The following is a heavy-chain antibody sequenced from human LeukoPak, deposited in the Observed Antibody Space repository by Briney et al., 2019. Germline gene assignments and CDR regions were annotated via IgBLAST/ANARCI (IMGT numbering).Heavy chain of an antibody. D-gene: IGHD6-6*01. J-gene: IGHJ4*02. CDR3: ARDPMSSSSFWADY. CDR1: GYTFTGYY. CDR2: INPNSGGT. Sequence: ASVKASCKASGYTFTGYYMHWVRQAPGQGLEWMGWINPNSGGTNYAQKFQGRVTMTRDTSISTAYMELSRLRSDDTAVYYCARDPMSSSSFWADYWGQGTLVTVSS. V-gene: IGHV1-2*02.